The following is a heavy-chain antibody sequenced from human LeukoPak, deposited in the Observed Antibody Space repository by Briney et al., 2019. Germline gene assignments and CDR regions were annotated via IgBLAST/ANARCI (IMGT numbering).Heavy chain of an antibody. Sequence: PSQTLSLTCTVSGGSISSGGYYWSWIRQPPGKGLEWIGYIYHSGSTYYNPSLKSRVTISVDRSKNQFSLKLSSVTAADTAVYYCARLGSSAAFDYWGQGTLVTVSS. D-gene: IGHD3-16*01. CDR1: GGSISSGGYY. J-gene: IGHJ4*02. CDR3: ARLGSSAAFDY. CDR2: IYHSGST. V-gene: IGHV4-30-2*01.